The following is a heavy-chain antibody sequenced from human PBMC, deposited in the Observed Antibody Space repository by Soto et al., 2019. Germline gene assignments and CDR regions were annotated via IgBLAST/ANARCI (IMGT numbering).Heavy chain of an antibody. CDR2: IYYSGST. J-gene: IGHJ6*03. V-gene: IGHV4-39*01. D-gene: IGHD3-3*01. CDR3: ARRTGYYDFWSGSTFTGGWYYYMDV. Sequence: PSETLSLTCTVSGGSISSSSYYWGWIRQPPGKGLEWIGSIYYSGSTYYNPSLKSRVTISVDTSKNQFSLKLSSVTAADTAVYYCARRTGYYDFWSGSTFTGGWYYYMDVWGKGTTVTVSS. CDR1: GGSISSSSYY.